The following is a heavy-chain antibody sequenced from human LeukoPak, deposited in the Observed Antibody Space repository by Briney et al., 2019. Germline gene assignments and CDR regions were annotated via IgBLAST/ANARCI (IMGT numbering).Heavy chain of an antibody. V-gene: IGHV3-23*01. CDR1: GFTFSSYA. Sequence: GGSLRLSCAASGFTFSSYAMSWVRQAPGKGLEWVSAISGSGGSTYYADSVKGRFTISRDNSKNTLYLQMNSLRAEDTAVYYCAKPGGSESLQTYYYDSSGYFLYWGQGTPVTVSS. J-gene: IGHJ4*02. D-gene: IGHD3-22*01. CDR2: ISGSGGST. CDR3: AKPGGSESLQTYYYDSSGYFLY.